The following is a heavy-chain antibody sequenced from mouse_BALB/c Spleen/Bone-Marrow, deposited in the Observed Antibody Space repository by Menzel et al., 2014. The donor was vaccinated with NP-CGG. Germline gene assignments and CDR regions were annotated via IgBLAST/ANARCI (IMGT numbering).Heavy chain of an antibody. Sequence: DVQLQESGGDLVKPGGSLKLSCAASGFTFSSYGMSWVRQTPDKRLEWVATIIRGGSYTYYPDSVKGRFTISRDNAKNTLYLQMSSLKSEDTAMYYCASTITTVVAEDAMDYWGQGTSVTVSS. CDR2: IIRGGSYT. CDR3: ASTITTVVAEDAMDY. J-gene: IGHJ4*01. D-gene: IGHD1-1*01. CDR1: GFTFSSYG. V-gene: IGHV5-6*01.